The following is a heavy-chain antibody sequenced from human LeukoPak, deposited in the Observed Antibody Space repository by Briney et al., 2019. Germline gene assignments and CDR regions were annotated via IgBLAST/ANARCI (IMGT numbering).Heavy chain of an antibody. CDR1: GGSISSGGYS. Sequence: SQTLSLTCAVSGGSISSGGYSWSWIRRPPGKGLEWIGYIYHSGSTYYNPSLKSRVTISVDRSKNQFSLKLSSVTAADTAVYYCARARGYSYLYFDLWGRGTLVTVSS. CDR3: ARARGYSYLYFDL. CDR2: IYHSGST. V-gene: IGHV4-30-2*01. J-gene: IGHJ2*01. D-gene: IGHD5-18*01.